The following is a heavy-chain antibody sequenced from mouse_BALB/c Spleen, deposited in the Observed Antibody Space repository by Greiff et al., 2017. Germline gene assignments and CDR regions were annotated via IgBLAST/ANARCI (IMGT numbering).Heavy chain of an antibody. CDR1: GFTFSSFG. CDR2: ISSGSSTI. CDR3: ARSHYRYDWFAY. D-gene: IGHD2-14*01. Sequence: EVKVEESGGGLVQPGGSRKLSCAASGFTFSSFGMHWVRQAPEKGLEWVAYISSGSSTIYYADTVKGRFTISRDNPKNTLFLQMTSLRSEDTAMYYCARSHYRYDWFAYWGQGTLVTVSA. V-gene: IGHV5-17*02. J-gene: IGHJ3*01.